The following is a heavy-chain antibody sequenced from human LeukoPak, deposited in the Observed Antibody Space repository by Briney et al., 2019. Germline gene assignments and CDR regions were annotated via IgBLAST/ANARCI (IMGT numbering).Heavy chain of an antibody. Sequence: SETLSLTCTVSGASISSYYWTWIRQPAGKGLEWIGRVYTSGSFNYNPSLKNRVTMSVDTSKNQFTLKLSSVTAADTAVYYCARVAYYDSAKDAFDIWGQGTMVTVSS. D-gene: IGHD3-22*01. J-gene: IGHJ3*02. CDR1: GASISSYY. CDR2: VYTSGSF. V-gene: IGHV4-4*07. CDR3: ARVAYYDSAKDAFDI.